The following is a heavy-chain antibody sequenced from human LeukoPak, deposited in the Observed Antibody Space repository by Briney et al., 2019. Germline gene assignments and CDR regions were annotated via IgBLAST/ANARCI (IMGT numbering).Heavy chain of an antibody. CDR3: ARDGVDNWFDP. CDR1: GFTFSSYW. Sequence: PGGSLRLSCAAPGFTFSSYWMSWVRQAPGKGLEWVANIKQDGSEKYYVDSVKGRFTISRDNAKNSLYLQMNSLRAEDTAVYYCARDGVDNWFDPWGQGTLVTVSS. CDR2: IKQDGSEK. J-gene: IGHJ5*02. V-gene: IGHV3-7*01. D-gene: IGHD3-3*01.